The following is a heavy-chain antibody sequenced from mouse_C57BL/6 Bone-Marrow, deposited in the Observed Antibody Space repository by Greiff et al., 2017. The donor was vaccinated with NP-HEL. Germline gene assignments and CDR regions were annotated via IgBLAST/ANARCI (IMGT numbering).Heavy chain of an antibody. V-gene: IGHV1-81*01. CDR3: ARWDDFRPFAY. CDR2: IYPRSGNT. D-gene: IGHD2-4*01. CDR1: GYTFTSYG. Sequence: QVQLQQSGAELARPGASVKLSCKASGYTFTSYGISWVQQRPGQGLEWIGEIYPRSGNTYYNEKFKGKATLTADKSSSTAYMELRSLTSEDSAVYVCARWDDFRPFAYWGQGTLVTVSA. J-gene: IGHJ3*01.